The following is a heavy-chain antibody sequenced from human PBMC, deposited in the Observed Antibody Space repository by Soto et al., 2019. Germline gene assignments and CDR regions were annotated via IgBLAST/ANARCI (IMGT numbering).Heavy chain of an antibody. CDR2: IKSDGSST. CDR1: GFAFSNNW. CDR3: ASYYYYYYMDV. J-gene: IGHJ6*03. Sequence: GSLRLSCAASGFAFSNNWMHWVRQAPGKGLEWVSRIKSDGSSTNYVDSVKGRFTISRDNAKNTLYLQMSGLGADDTAIYYCASYYYYYYMDVWGKGTTVTVSS. V-gene: IGHV3-74*01.